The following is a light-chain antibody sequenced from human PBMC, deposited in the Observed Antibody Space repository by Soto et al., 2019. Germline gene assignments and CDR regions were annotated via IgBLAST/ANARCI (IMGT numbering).Light chain of an antibody. CDR1: QSVSSN. CDR2: DSS. V-gene: IGKV3-11*01. Sequence: EIVLTQSPATLSLSPGDIATLSCRASQSVSSNLAWYRQKPGQAPRLLIYDSSNRAAGIPARFSGSGSGTDCTLTVSDVQPEDFAVYYCHQRQSWPRTLGQGTKVDIK. CDR3: HQRQSWPRT. J-gene: IGKJ1*01.